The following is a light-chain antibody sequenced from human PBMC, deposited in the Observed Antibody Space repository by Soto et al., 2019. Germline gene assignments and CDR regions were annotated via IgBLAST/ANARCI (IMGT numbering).Light chain of an antibody. Sequence: HSVLTQPPSASGTPGQTVFISCSGSSSNIGGTNYAYWYQQLPGAAPKLLMHSNNLRPSGVPERISGSKFGTAASLAISGLRSEDEAVYYCASWDDRLGAVIFGGGTKLTVL. CDR2: SNN. J-gene: IGLJ2*01. CDR1: SSNIGGTNY. CDR3: ASWDDRLGAVI. V-gene: IGLV1-47*02.